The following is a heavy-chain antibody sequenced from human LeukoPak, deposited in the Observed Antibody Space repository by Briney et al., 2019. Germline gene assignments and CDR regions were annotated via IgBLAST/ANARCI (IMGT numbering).Heavy chain of an antibody. D-gene: IGHD3-22*01. CDR3: AKSSGYFYFGYFDY. CDR2: ISYDGSNK. V-gene: IGHV3-30*18. Sequence: GGSLRLSCAASGFTFSTYGIPWVRQAPVKGLEWVAAISYDGSNKYYADSVKGRFTISRDNSKNTLYLQMNSLRAEDTAVYYCAKSSGYFYFGYFDYWGQGTLVTVSS. CDR1: GFTFSTYG. J-gene: IGHJ4*02.